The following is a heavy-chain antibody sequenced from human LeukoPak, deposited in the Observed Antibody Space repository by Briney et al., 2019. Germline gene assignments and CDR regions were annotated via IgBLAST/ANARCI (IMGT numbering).Heavy chain of an antibody. CDR2: ISYDGSNK. Sequence: PGGSLRLSCAASGFTFSSYALHWVRQAPGKGLEWVAVISYDGSNKYYADSVKGRFIISRDNSKNTLYLQMNSLRAEDTAVYYCARDDEVVVPTAIGYTSSWTFDYWGQGTLVTVSS. D-gene: IGHD6-13*01. V-gene: IGHV3-30-3*01. CDR3: ARDDEVVVPTAIGYTSSWTFDY. CDR1: GFTFSSYA. J-gene: IGHJ4*02.